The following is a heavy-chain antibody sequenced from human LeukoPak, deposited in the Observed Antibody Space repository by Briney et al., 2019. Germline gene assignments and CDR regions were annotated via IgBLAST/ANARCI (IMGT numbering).Heavy chain of an antibody. CDR2: IYYSGST. V-gene: IGHV4-59*01. J-gene: IGHJ6*03. Sequence: SETLSLTCTVSGGSISRYYWSWIRQPPGKGLEWIGYIYYSGSTNYNPSLKSRVTISVDTSKNQFSLKLSSVTAADTAVYYCARVGSAASPPIYYYYMDVWGKGTTVTVSS. CDR1: GGSISRYY. D-gene: IGHD2-2*01. CDR3: ARVGSAASPPIYYYYMDV.